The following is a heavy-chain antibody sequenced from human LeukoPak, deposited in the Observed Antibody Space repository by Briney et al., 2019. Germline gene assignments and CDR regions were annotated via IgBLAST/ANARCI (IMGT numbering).Heavy chain of an antibody. D-gene: IGHD3-10*01. Sequence: ASVKVSCKASGYTFTSYDINWVRQAPGQGLEWMGWMSPNSGNTGYAQKFQGRVTMTRNTSISTAYMELSSLRSEDTAVYYCASNYNPLYYYGMDVWGQGTTVTVSS. CDR2: MSPNSGNT. CDR1: GYTFTSYD. J-gene: IGHJ6*02. V-gene: IGHV1-8*01. CDR3: ASNYNPLYYYGMDV.